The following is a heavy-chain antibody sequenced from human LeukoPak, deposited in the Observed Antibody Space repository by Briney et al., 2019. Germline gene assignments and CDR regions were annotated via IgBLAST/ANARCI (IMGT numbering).Heavy chain of an antibody. CDR3: ARSPTTVTNYYYGMDV. CDR2: IYPGDSDT. Sequence: GESLKISCKGSGYSFTSYWIGWVRQMPGKGLEWMGIIYPGDSDTRYSPSFQGQVTISADKSISTAYLQWSSLKASDTAMYYCARSPTTVTNYYYGMDVWGQGTTVTVPS. D-gene: IGHD4-17*01. V-gene: IGHV5-51*01. J-gene: IGHJ6*02. CDR1: GYSFTSYW.